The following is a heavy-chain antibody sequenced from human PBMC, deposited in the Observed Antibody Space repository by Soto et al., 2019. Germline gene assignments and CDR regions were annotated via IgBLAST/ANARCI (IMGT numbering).Heavy chain of an antibody. CDR1: GYTFTSYD. D-gene: IGHD3-3*01. CDR3: ARGLRNRRITIFGVVIIFVGIDY. CDR2: MNPNSGNT. V-gene: IGHV1-8*01. J-gene: IGHJ4*02. Sequence: ASVKVSCKASGYTFTSYDINWVRQATGQGLEWMGWMNPNSGNTGYAQKFQGRVTMTRNTSISTAYMELSSLRSEDTAVYYCARGLRNRRITIFGVVIIFVGIDYWGQGTLVTVSS.